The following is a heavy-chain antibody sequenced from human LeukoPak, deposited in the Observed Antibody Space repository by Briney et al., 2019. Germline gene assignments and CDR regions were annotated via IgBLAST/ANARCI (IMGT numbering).Heavy chain of an antibody. CDR1: GGTFSSYA. CDR3: ATTGLRVAGTRSYYYYYGMDV. D-gene: IGHD6-19*01. J-gene: IGHJ6*02. Sequence: ASVKVSCKASGGTFSSYAISWVRQAPGKGLEWMGGFDPEDGETIYAQKFQGRVTMTEDTSTDTAYMELSSLRSEDTAVYYCATTGLRVAGTRSYYYYYGMDVWGQGTTVTVSS. CDR2: FDPEDGET. V-gene: IGHV1-24*01.